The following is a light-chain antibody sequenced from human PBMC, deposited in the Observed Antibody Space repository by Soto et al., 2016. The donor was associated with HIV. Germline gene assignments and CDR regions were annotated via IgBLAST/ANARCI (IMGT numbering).Light chain of an antibody. CDR1: QGISNY. CDR3: QQYNSYPLT. Sequence: DIQMTQSPSSLSASVGDRVTITCRASQGISNYVAWFQQKPGKAPKSLIYAVSSLQSGVPSKFSGSGSGTDFTLTISSLQPEDFAIYYCQQYNSYPLTFGGGTKVEMK. V-gene: IGKV1-16*02. J-gene: IGKJ4*01. CDR2: AVS.